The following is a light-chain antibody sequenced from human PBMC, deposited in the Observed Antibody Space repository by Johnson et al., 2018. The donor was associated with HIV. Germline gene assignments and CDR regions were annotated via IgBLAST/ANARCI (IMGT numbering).Light chain of an antibody. V-gene: IGLV1-51*01. CDR3: GTWDSSLSASYV. J-gene: IGLJ1*01. CDR1: SSNIGNNY. CDR2: DNN. Sequence: QSVLTQPPSVSAAPGQKVTISCSGSSSNIGNNYVSWYQQFPGTAPKVLIYDNNKRPSGIPDRFSGSKSGTSATLGITGLQTGDEADYYCGTWDSSLSASYVFGTGTKVTVL.